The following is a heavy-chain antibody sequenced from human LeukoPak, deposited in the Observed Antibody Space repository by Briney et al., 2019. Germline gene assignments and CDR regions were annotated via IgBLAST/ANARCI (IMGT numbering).Heavy chain of an antibody. CDR3: ARDSGYSYGREDWFDP. CDR1: GFTFSDYY. CDR2: ISSSSSYI. Sequence: SGGSLRLSCAASGFTFSDYYMSWIRQAPGKGLEWVSSISSSSSYIYYADSVKGRFTISRDNAKNSLYLQMNSLRAEDTAVYYCARDSGYSYGREDWFDPWGQGTLVTVSS. J-gene: IGHJ5*02. D-gene: IGHD5-18*01. V-gene: IGHV3-11*06.